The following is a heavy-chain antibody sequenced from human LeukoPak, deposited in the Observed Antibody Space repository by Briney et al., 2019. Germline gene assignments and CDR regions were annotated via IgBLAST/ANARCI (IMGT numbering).Heavy chain of an antibody. Sequence: GGSLRLSCVTSGFTFSDYAMNWVRQAPGKGLEWVSGISRSGSAIYYADSVKGRFTISRDNAKNTLYLDLSSLRADDTAVYYCVKDGYSGDFPGSPGYWGQGARVAVSS. V-gene: IGHV3-23*01. CDR3: VKDGYSGDFPGSPGY. CDR1: GFTFSDYA. CDR2: ISRSGSAI. D-gene: IGHD5-12*01. J-gene: IGHJ4*02.